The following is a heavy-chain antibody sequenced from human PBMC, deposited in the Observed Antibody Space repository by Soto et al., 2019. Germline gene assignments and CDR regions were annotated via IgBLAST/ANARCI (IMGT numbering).Heavy chain of an antibody. J-gene: IGHJ6*02. CDR2: IIPILGTA. CDR3: ARDKVCFFRVFFVQQIGRYYDYYCMDV. D-gene: IGHD1-1*01. Sequence: SVKVSCKASGGTFSSYAISWVRQAPGQGLEWMGGIIPILGTANYAQKFQGRVTITADESTSTAYMELSSLSSEVTAGYYCARDKVCFFRVFFVQQIGRYYDYYCMDVWGQGNTVTVSS. V-gene: IGHV1-69*13. CDR1: GGTFSSYA.